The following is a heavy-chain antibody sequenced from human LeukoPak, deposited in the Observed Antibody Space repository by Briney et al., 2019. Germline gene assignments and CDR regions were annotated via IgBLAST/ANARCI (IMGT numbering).Heavy chain of an antibody. CDR1: GYTFTSYY. D-gene: IGHD2-2*01. CDR2: INPSGGST. Sequence: GASVKVSCKASGYTFTSYYVHWVRQAPGQGLEWMGTINPSGGSTSYAQKFQGRVTMARDTSTSTVYMDLSSLRSEDTAVYYCARGGRVIPVNIYYFDYWGQGPLVTVSS. J-gene: IGHJ4*02. V-gene: IGHV1-46*01. CDR3: ARGGRVIPVNIYYFDY.